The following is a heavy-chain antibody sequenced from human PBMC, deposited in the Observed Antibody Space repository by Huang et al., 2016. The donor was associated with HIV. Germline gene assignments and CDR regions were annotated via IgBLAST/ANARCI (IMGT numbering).Heavy chain of an antibody. J-gene: IGHJ3*01. CDR1: GFTFTTYW. CDR3: ARDRRDVFDF. Sequence: EVQLVESGGGLVQPGGSLRLSCGASGFTFTTYWMTWVRQAPGKGLEWVANINQDGTEKYYVDSVKGRVTISRDNAEKSLYLRMNRLRAEDTAIYYCARDRRDVFDFWGQGTMVTVSS. V-gene: IGHV3-7*01. CDR2: INQDGTEK.